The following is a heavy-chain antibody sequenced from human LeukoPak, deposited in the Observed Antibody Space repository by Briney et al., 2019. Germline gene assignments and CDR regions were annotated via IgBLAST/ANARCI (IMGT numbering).Heavy chain of an antibody. CDR1: GFAFSSYG. J-gene: IGHJ4*02. Sequence: GGSLRLSCAASGFAFSSYGMHWVRQAPGKGLEGVAFIRYDGSNKYYADSVKGRFTISRDNSKNTLYLQMNSLRAEDTAVYYCAKGGPIVVVPAGDLDYWGQGTLVTVSS. CDR2: IRYDGSNK. D-gene: IGHD2-2*01. V-gene: IGHV3-30*02. CDR3: AKGGPIVVVPAGDLDY.